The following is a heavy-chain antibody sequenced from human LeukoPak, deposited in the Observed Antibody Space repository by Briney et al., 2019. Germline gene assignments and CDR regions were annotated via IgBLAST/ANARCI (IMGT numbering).Heavy chain of an antibody. V-gene: IGHV3-74*01. Sequence: GGSLRLSCSASGFTLSNFWIHWVRQAPGKGLVWVSRINTDGSSTNYADSVKGRFAVSRDNAKNSLYLQMNTLRAEDTAVYYCARERYYGSGAPKFDYWGQGALVTVSS. CDR3: ARERYYGSGAPKFDY. D-gene: IGHD3-10*01. J-gene: IGHJ4*02. CDR2: INTDGSST. CDR1: GFTLSNFW.